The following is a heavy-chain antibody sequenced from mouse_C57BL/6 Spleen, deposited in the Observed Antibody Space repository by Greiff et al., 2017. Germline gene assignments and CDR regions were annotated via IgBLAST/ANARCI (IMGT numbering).Heavy chain of an antibody. CDR2: IDPETGGT. V-gene: IGHV1-15*01. J-gene: IGHJ1*03. D-gene: IGHD1-1*01. Sequence: VQLVESGAELVRPGASVTLSCKASGYTFTDYEMHWVKQTPVHGLEWIGAIDPETGGTAYNQKFKGKAILTADKSSSTAYMELRRLTSEDSAVYYCTREGDYYGSVYWYFDVWGTGTTVTVSS. CDR3: TREGDYYGSVYWYFDV. CDR1: GYTFTDYE.